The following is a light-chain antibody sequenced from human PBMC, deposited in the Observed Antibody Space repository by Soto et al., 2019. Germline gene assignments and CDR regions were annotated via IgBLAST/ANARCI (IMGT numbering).Light chain of an antibody. V-gene: IGLV1-40*01. CDR3: QSYDSSLSVL. Sequence: QSVLTQPPSVSGAPGQRVTISCTGSSSKIGAGYDVHGYQQLPGTAPKLLTYGNSNRPSGVPDRFSGSKSGTSASLAITGLQAEDEADYYCQSYDSSLSVLFGGGTKLTVL. J-gene: IGLJ2*01. CDR2: GNS. CDR1: SSKIGAGYD.